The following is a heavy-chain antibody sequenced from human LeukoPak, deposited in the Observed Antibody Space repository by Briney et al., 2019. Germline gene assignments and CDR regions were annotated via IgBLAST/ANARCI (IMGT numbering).Heavy chain of an antibody. CDR2: ISGSGGST. CDR1: GFTFSSYA. D-gene: IGHD5-12*01. CDR3: AKIVATSYYYMDV. V-gene: IGHV3-23*01. Sequence: HAGGSLRLSCAASGFTFSSYAMSWVRQAPGKGLEWVSAISGSGGSTYYADSVKGRFTISRDNSKNTLYLQMNSLRAEDTAVYYCAKIVATSYYYMDVWGKGTTVTVSS. J-gene: IGHJ6*03.